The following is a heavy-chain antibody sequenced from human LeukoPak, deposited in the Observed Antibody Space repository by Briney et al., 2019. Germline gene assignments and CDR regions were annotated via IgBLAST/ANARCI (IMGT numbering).Heavy chain of an antibody. D-gene: IGHD6-13*01. Sequence: GGSLRLSCAASGYIFGSYWMSWVRQVPGKGLEWVANIKQDGSETYYVDSVEGRFTISRDNAKNSLFLQMNSLRADDTALYYCARGVTSAWYLRYYFEYWGQGILVTVSS. J-gene: IGHJ4*02. CDR1: GYIFGSYW. CDR3: ARGVTSAWYLRYYFEY. CDR2: IKQDGSET. V-gene: IGHV3-7*03.